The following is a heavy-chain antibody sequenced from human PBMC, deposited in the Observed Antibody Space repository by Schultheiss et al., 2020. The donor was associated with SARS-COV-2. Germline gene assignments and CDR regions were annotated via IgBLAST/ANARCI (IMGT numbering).Heavy chain of an antibody. Sequence: GSLRLSCTVSGGSISSYYWSWIRQPPGKGLEWIGYIYYSGSTNYNPSLKSRVTISVDTSKNQFSLKLSSVTAADTAVYYCARVRNRYYFDYWGQGTLVTVSS. CDR2: IYYSGST. CDR1: GGSISSYY. CDR3: ARVRNRYYFDY. V-gene: IGHV4-59*01. J-gene: IGHJ4*02.